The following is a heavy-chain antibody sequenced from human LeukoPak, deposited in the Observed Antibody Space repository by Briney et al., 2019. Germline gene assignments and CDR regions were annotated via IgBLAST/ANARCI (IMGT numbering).Heavy chain of an antibody. CDR1: GGSFSGYY. J-gene: IGHJ4*02. D-gene: IGHD3-22*01. Sequence: SETLSLTCAVYGGSFSGYYWSWIRQPPGKGLEWIGEINHSGSTNYNPSLESRVTISVDTSKNQFSLKLSSVTAADTAVYYCARGRLYYDSSVDYWGQGTLVTVSS. V-gene: IGHV4-34*01. CDR2: INHSGST. CDR3: ARGRLYYDSSVDY.